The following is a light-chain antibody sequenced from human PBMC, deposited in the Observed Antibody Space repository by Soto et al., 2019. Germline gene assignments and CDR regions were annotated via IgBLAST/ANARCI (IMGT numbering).Light chain of an antibody. CDR3: AAWDDSLSAV. V-gene: IGLV1-47*02. Sequence: QSVLTQPPSASGTPGQRVTISCSGSSSNIGSNYVYWYQQLPGTAPKLLIYSNNQRPSGVPDRFSGSKSGTSASLAISGLRSEYEADYYCAAWDDSLSAVFGGGTKLTVL. CDR1: SSNIGSNY. J-gene: IGLJ2*01. CDR2: SNN.